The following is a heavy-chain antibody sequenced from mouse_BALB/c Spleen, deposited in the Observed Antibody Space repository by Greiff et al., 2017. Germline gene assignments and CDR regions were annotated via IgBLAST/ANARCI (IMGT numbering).Heavy chain of an antibody. V-gene: IGHV14-1*02. CDR1: GFNIKDYY. CDR3: ARGGDYGNYEDWFAY. D-gene: IGHD2-1*01. J-gene: IGHJ3*01. CDR2: IDPENGNT. Sequence: VQLQQSGAELVRPGALVKLSCKASGFNIKDYYMHWVKQRPEQGLEWIGWIDPENGNTIYDPKFQGKASITADTSSNTAYLQLSSLTSEDTAVYYCARGGDYGNYEDWFAYWGQGTLVTVSA.